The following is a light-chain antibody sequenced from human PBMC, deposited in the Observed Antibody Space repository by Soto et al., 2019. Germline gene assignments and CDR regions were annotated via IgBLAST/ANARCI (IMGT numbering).Light chain of an antibody. V-gene: IGLV2-14*03. CDR3: CSCEAIYV. CDR2: EVT. CDR1: SNDIGAYNY. Sequence: QSVLTQPASVSGSPGQSITISCTGTSNDIGAYNYVSWYQQYPGKVPTLIIYEVTFRPSGVSNRFSGSKSGNTASLTISGLQTEDEADYYCCSCEAIYVFGPGTKVTVL. J-gene: IGLJ1*01.